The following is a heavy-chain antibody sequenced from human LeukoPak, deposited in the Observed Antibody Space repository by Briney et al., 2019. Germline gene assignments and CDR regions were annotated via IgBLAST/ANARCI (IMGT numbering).Heavy chain of an antibody. Sequence: GGSLRLSCAASGFTFSSYAMGWVRQAPGRGLEWVSGITGSGTNTFYADSVKGRFTISRDNSKNTLYLQMNSLRAEDTAVYYCAKDISGSGTAAQLWGQGTLVTVSS. CDR3: AKDISGSGTAAQL. D-gene: IGHD3-10*01. J-gene: IGHJ4*02. CDR1: GFTFSSYA. V-gene: IGHV3-23*01. CDR2: ITGSGTNT.